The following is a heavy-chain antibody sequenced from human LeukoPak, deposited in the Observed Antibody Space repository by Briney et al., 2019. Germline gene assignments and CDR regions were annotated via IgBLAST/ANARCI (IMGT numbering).Heavy chain of an antibody. CDR3: ARAYDGSGNLDY. CDR1: GCTFTGYY. J-gene: IGHJ4*02. Sequence: ASVKVSCKASGCTFTGYYMHWVRQAPGQGLEWMGWIYPNRGGTNYAQKFQGRVTMTRDTSINTAYMELSRLRSDDTAVYYCARAYDGSGNLDYWGQGTLVTVSS. CDR2: IYPNRGGT. D-gene: IGHD3-22*01. V-gene: IGHV1-2*02.